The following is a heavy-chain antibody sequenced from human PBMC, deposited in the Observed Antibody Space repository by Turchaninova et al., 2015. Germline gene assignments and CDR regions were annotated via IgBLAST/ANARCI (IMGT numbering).Heavy chain of an antibody. CDR2: ICCSVIGVKASDT. D-gene: IGHD1-26*01. CDR1: GFGFTNHE. Sequence: EVQLVESGGGLVQPGGSRSLSCAASGFGFTNHELTWVGQAPGWGRVGVAHICCSVIGVKASDTFYAESVRGWCSIARDNGKNSLYLQKNSLRAEDTAVDYCAKSGSYYWYFDYWGQGPLVTVSS. CDR3: AKSGSYYWYFDY. J-gene: IGHJ4*02. V-gene: IGHV3-48*03.